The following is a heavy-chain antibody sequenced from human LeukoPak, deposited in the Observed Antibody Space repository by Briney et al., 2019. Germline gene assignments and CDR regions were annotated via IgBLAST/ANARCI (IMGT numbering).Heavy chain of an antibody. CDR3: TRRGAPCSSTSCYPYFDY. CDR2: IRSKANSYAT. D-gene: IGHD2-2*01. Sequence: GGSLKFSCAASGFTFSGSAMHWVRQASGKGLEWVGRIRSKANSYATAYAASVKGRFTISRDDSKNTAYLQMNSLKTEDTAVYYCTRRGAPCSSTSCYPYFDYWGQRTLVTVSS. CDR1: GFTFSGSA. V-gene: IGHV3-73*01. J-gene: IGHJ4*02.